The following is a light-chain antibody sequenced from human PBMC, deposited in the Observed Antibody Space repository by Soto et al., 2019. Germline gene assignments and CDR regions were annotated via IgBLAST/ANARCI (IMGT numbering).Light chain of an antibody. Sequence: EIVLTQSPGTLSWAPGARATLSCRASLSVTTYLAWYQQRPDQAPRLLIYDTSSRASGIPDRFSGSGSGTDFTLTISRLEPEDFAVFYCQQYGTSAITFGQGTQLEIK. CDR1: LSVTTY. CDR2: DTS. CDR3: QQYGTSAIT. V-gene: IGKV3-20*01. J-gene: IGKJ5*01.